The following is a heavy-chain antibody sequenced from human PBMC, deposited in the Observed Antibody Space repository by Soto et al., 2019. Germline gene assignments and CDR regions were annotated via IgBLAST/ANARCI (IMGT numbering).Heavy chain of an antibody. D-gene: IGHD2-2*01. CDR2: FDPEDGET. J-gene: IGHJ6*02. CDR1: GYTLTELS. CDR3: ATGCISTSCVPYYGMDV. V-gene: IGHV1-24*01. Sequence: GASVKVSCKVSGYTLTELSMHWVRQAPGKGLEWMGGFDPEDGETIYAQKFQGRVTMTEDTSTDTAYMELSSLRSEDTAVYYCATGCISTSCVPYYGMDVWGQGTTVTVSS.